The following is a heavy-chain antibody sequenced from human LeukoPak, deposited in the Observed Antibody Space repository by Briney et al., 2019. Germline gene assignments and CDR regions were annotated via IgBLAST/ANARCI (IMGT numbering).Heavy chain of an antibody. D-gene: IGHD5-12*01. J-gene: IGHJ4*02. CDR1: GGSISSYY. CDR2: IHYSGST. Sequence: SETLSLTCTVSGGSISSYYWSWIRQPPGKGLEWLAYIHYSGSTNYNPSLKSRVTISVDTSKNQFSLKLSSVTAADTAVYYCARLGGYEDYWGQGTLVTVSS. CDR3: ARLGGYEDY. V-gene: IGHV4-59*08.